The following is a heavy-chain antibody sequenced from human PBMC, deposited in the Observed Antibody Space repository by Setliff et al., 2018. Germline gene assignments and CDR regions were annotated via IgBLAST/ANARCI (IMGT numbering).Heavy chain of an antibody. V-gene: IGHV1-18*01. D-gene: IGHD5-12*01. CDR2: ISPYTDGT. Sequence: ASVKVSCKISGYNFRGHGINWVRQAPGQGPEWLGWISPYTDGTSYANNFQDRVTMTTDTSTNTAYLEVRNLKSDDTATYYCARSSRSGYYHQRDSFDLWGQGTRVTVSS. J-gene: IGHJ3*01. CDR1: GYNFRGHG. CDR3: ARSSRSGYYHQRDSFDL.